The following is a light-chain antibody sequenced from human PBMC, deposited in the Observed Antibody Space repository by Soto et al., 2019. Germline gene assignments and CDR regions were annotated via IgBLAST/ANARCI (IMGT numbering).Light chain of an antibody. Sequence: DIVMTQSPDSLAVSLGERATINCKSSQSVLYTSNNKNYLSWYQQKPGQPPKLLIYWASTRESGVPDRFSGSGSGTDFTLTISSLQAEDVAVYYCQHYYNNPRTLGGGTKVDIK. CDR2: WAS. CDR1: QSVLYTSNNKNY. CDR3: QHYYNNPRT. J-gene: IGKJ4*01. V-gene: IGKV4-1*01.